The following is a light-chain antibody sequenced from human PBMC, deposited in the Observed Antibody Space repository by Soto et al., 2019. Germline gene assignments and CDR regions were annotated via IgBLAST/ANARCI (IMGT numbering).Light chain of an antibody. V-gene: IGKV3-20*01. CDR2: RAS. CDR1: QSVNFNY. J-gene: IGKJ1*01. Sequence: DIVLTQSPGTLSLSPGERATLSCRASQSVNFNYFAWYQQKPGQAPRLLIYRASSRATGIPDRFSGGGSRTDFTLTISGLEPEDFAVYYCQQYGSSPGTFGQGTKVDIK. CDR3: QQYGSSPGT.